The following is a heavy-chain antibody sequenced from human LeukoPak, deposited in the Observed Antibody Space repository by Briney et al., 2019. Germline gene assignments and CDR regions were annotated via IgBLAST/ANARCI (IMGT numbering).Heavy chain of an antibody. CDR1: GGSISSGGYY. CDR2: IYYSGST. D-gene: IGHD3-10*01. Sequence: PSETLSLTCTVSGGSISSGGYYWSWIRQHPGKGLEWIGYIYYSGSTNYNPSLKSRVTISVDTSKNQFSLKLSSVTAADTAVYYCARDQPSLWFGELEEWGQGTLVTVSS. J-gene: IGHJ4*02. CDR3: ARDQPSLWFGELEE. V-gene: IGHV4-61*08.